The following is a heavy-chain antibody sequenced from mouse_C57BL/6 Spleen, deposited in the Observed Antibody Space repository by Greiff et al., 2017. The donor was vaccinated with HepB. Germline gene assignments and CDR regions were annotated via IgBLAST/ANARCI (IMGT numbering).Heavy chain of an antibody. D-gene: IGHD2-1*01. J-gene: IGHJ4*01. Sequence: QVQLQQSGPELVKPGASVKISCKASGYAFSSSWMNWVKQRPGKGLEWIGRIYPGDGDTNYNGKFKGKATLTADKSSSTAYMQLSSLTSEDSAVYFCARVYYGHYYAMDYWGQGTSVTVSS. CDR1: GYAFSSSW. V-gene: IGHV1-82*01. CDR3: ARVYYGHYYAMDY. CDR2: IYPGDGDT.